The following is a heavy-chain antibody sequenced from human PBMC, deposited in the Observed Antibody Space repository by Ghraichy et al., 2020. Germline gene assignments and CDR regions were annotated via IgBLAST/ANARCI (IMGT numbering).Heavy chain of an antibody. CDR1: GGSISSGAYY. CDR3: ARDRDCTSTSCLGTFDI. J-gene: IGHJ3*02. Sequence: SETLSLTCSVSGGSISSGAYYWSWIRQHPGKGLEWIGYIYYSGSTYYNPSLKSRVTISVDTSMNQFSLKLTSVTAADTAVYYCARDRDCTSTSCLGTFDIWGQGTMVTVSS. D-gene: IGHD2-2*01. V-gene: IGHV4-31*03. CDR2: IYYSGST.